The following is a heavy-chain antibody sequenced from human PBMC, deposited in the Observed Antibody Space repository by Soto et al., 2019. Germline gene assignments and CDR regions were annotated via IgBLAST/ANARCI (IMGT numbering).Heavy chain of an antibody. Sequence: SQTLSLTCAISGDSVSRNSAAWNWIRQSPSRGLEWLGRTYYRSKWFNNYALSVKSRITINPDTSKNQFSLQLNSVTPEDTAVYYCAKLASGGKPIDYWGQGTLVTVSS. V-gene: IGHV6-1*01. J-gene: IGHJ4*02. CDR3: AKLASGGKPIDY. D-gene: IGHD2-15*01. CDR1: GDSVSRNSAA. CDR2: TYYRSKWFN.